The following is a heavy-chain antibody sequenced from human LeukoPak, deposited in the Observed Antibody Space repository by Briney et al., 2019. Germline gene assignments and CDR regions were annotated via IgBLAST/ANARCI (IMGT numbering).Heavy chain of an antibody. D-gene: IGHD6-19*01. CDR1: GYTFTGYY. J-gene: IGHJ1*01. CDR2: IHPNSGGT. Sequence: ASVKVSCKASGYTFTGYYLHWVRQAPGQGLEWMGWIHPNSGGTNYAQKFQGRVTMTRDTSISTAYMGLSSLRSGDTAVYYCARLAAVPGWGQGTLVTVSS. V-gene: IGHV1-2*02. CDR3: ARLAAVPG.